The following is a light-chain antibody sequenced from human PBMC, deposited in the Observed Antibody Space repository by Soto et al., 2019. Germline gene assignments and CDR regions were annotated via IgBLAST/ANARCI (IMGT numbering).Light chain of an antibody. CDR1: QSVSSSY. V-gene: IGKV3-20*01. CDR2: GAS. CDR3: QQYGGSSLYT. Sequence: EIVLTQSPGTMSLSPGERATLSCRASQSVSSSYLAWYQQKPGQAPRLLIYGASSRATGIPDRFSGSGSGTDLTLPISRLEPEDFAVYYCQQYGGSSLYTFGQGTKLEIK. J-gene: IGKJ2*01.